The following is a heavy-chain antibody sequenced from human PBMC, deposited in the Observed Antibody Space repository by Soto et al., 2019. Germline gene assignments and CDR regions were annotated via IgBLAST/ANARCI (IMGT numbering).Heavy chain of an antibody. Sequence: ASVKVSCKASGYTFTSYAISWVRQAPGQGLEWMGWIIAYNGNTNYAQKLQGRVTMTTDTSTSTAYMELRSLRSEDTAVYYCARGHRYYYDCSCSSGDVWGQGTTVTVSS. J-gene: IGHJ6*02. CDR2: IIAYNGNT. D-gene: IGHD3-22*01. CDR1: GYTFTSYA. V-gene: IGHV1-18*04. CDR3: ARGHRYYYDCSCSSGDV.